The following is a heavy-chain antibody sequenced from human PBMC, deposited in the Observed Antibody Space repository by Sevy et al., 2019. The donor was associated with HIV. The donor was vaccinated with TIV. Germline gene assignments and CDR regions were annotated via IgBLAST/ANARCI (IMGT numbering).Heavy chain of an antibody. CDR3: KKDRLRYYYGSGTVGGLDY. D-gene: IGHD3-10*01. Sequence: GGSLRLSCTASGFTFSSYVMHWVRQAPGKGLEWVAVMSYDGRNEYYAESVKGRFTISRDKSMYKLYLQMNSLRTEDTPDYYRKKDRLRYYYGSGTVGGLDYWGQGTLVTVSS. J-gene: IGHJ4*02. CDR1: GFTFSSYV. CDR2: MSYDGRNE. V-gene: IGHV3-30*18.